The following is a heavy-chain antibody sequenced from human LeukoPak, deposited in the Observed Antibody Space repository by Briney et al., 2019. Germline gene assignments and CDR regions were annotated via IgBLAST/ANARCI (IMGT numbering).Heavy chain of an antibody. CDR3: ARPSYCSSTTCYPFDY. CDR1: GGSISSGGYY. J-gene: IGHJ4*02. V-gene: IGHV4-30-2*01. D-gene: IGHD2-2*01. CDR2: IYHSGST. Sequence: SETLSLTCTVSGGSISSGGYYWSWIRQPPGKGLEWIGYIYHSGSTYYNPSLKSRVTISVDRSKNQFSLKLSSVTAADTAVYYCARPSYCSSTTCYPFDYWGQGTLVTVSS.